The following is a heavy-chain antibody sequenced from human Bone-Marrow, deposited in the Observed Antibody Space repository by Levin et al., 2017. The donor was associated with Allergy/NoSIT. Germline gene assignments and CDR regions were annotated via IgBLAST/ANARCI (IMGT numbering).Heavy chain of an antibody. CDR2: IYYSGST. CDR1: GGSISSSSYY. Sequence: PSETLSLTCTVSGGSISSSSYYWGWIRQPPGKGLEWIGSIYYSGSTYYNPSLKSRVTISVDTSKNQFSLKLSSVTAADTAVYYCARDPLRDVLGGSYPGWGQGTLVTVSS. V-gene: IGHV4-39*07. D-gene: IGHD1-26*01. CDR3: ARDPLRDVLGGSYPG. J-gene: IGHJ4*02.